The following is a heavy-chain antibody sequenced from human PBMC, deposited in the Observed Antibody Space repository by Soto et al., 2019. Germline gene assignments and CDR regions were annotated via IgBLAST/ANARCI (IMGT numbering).Heavy chain of an antibody. D-gene: IGHD2-15*01. V-gene: IGHV1-18*04. CDR1: GYTFRDFG. Sequence: QVQLVQSGAEVKKPGASVKVSCETSGYTFRDFGISWVRQAPGQGLEWLGWGSTYNGNTNTAQRFKGSVHFSTHTSTRTAYMELTSMRLDDPAIYSCAGVDRSAWWAVDSWGQGTLVPVSS. CDR3: AGVDRSAWWAVDS. J-gene: IGHJ4*02. CDR2: GSTYNGNT.